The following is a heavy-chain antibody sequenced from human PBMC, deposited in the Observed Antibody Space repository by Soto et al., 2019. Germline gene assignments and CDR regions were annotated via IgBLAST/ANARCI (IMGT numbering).Heavy chain of an antibody. CDR3: ARGYYDSSGYYPTDSFYFDY. CDR1: GGSISSGGYY. D-gene: IGHD3-22*01. V-gene: IGHV4-31*03. Sequence: SETLSLTCTVSGGSISSGGYYWSWIRQHPGKGLEWIGYIYYSGSTYYNPSLKSRVTISVDTSKNQFSLKLSPVTAADTAVYYCARGYYDSSGYYPTDSFYFDYWGPGTLVTVSS. J-gene: IGHJ4*02. CDR2: IYYSGST.